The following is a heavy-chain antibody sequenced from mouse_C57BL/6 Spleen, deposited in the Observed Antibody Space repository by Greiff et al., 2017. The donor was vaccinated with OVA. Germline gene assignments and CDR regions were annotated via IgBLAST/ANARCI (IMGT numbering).Heavy chain of an antibody. D-gene: IGHD2-3*01. Sequence: EVHLVESGGGLVKPGGSLKLSCAASGFTFSSYAMSWVRQTPEKRLEWVATISDGGSYTYYPDNVKGRFTISRDNAKNNLYLQMSHLKSEDTAMYYCARVMRGIDYWGQGTTLTVSS. CDR3: ARVMRGIDY. V-gene: IGHV5-4*01. CDR2: ISDGGSYT. CDR1: GFTFSSYA. J-gene: IGHJ2*01.